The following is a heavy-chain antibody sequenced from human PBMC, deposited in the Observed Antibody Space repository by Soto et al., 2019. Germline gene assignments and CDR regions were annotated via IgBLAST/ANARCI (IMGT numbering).Heavy chain of an antibody. V-gene: IGHV4-31*11. CDR3: ARGGYCSGGSCYPHYYYYYGMDV. D-gene: IGHD2-15*01. CDR1: GGSINSGGDY. Sequence: SETLSLTCAVSGGSINSGGDYWTWIRQHPGKGLEWIGYIYYSGSTYYNPSLQSRLTISLDPSKNQFSLKLRSVTAADAAVYYCARGGYCSGGSCYPHYYYYYGMDVWGQGTTVTVSS. J-gene: IGHJ6*02. CDR2: IYYSGST.